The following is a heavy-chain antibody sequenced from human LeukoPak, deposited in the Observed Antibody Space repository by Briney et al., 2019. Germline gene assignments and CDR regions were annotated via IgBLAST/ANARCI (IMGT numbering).Heavy chain of an antibody. D-gene: IGHD4-17*01. CDR2: INHSGST. J-gene: IGHJ4*02. V-gene: IGHV4-34*01. CDR1: GGSFSGYY. CDR3: ARRSMTTVTKFDY. Sequence: SETLSLTCAVYGGSFSGYYWSWIRQPPGKGPEWIGEINHSGSTNYNPSLKSRVTISVDTSKNQFSLKLSSVTAADTAVYYCARRSMTTVTKFDYWGQGTLVTVSS.